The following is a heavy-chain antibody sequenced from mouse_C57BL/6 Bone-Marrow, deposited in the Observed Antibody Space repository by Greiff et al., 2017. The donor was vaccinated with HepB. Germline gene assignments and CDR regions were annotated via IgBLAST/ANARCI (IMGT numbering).Heavy chain of an antibody. D-gene: IGHD2-2*01. J-gene: IGHJ4*01. Sequence: EVQLQQSGAELVRPGASVKLSCTASGFNIKDDYMHWVKQRPEQGLEWIGWIDPENGDTEYASKFQGKATIPADTSSNTAYLQLSSLTSEDTAVNYCTTCGGYYDAKDYWGQGTSVTVSS. CDR1: GFNIKDDY. V-gene: IGHV14-4*01. CDR2: IDPENGDT. CDR3: TTCGGYYDAKDY.